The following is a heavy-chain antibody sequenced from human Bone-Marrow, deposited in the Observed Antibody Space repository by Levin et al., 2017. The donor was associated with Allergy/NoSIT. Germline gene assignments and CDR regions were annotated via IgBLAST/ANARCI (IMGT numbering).Heavy chain of an antibody. V-gene: IGHV3-23*01. CDR3: AREDNWNYEY. CDR1: GFTFSRYA. D-gene: IGHD1-7*01. Sequence: HTGGSLRLSCAASGFTFSRYAMAWVRQAPGQGLEWVSGMSGSGGRTVYADSVKGRFTISRDNSKNIMYLQMNSLRVEDTALYYCAREDNWNYEYWGQGTLVTVSS. J-gene: IGHJ4*02. CDR2: MSGSGGRT.